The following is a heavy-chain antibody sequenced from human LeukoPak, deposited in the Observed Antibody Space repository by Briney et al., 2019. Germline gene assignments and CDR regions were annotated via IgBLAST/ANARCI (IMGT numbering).Heavy chain of an antibody. V-gene: IGHV3-23*01. D-gene: IGHD3-3*01. J-gene: IGHJ4*02. CDR2: ISGSGGST. CDR1: GFTFSSYA. Sequence: PGGSLRLSCAASGFTFSSYAMSWVRQAPGKGLEWVSAISGSGGSTYYADSVKGRFTTSRDNSKNTLYLQMNSLRAEDTAVYYCAKDPYPITIFGVVIFFDYWGQGTLVTVSS. CDR3: AKDPYPITIFGVVIFFDY.